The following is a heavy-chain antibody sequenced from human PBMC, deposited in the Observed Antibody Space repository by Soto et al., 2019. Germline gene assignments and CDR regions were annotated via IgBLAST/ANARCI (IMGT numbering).Heavy chain of an antibody. CDR1: GFTFSDYY. V-gene: IGHV3-11*05. Sequence: GGSLRLSCAASGFTFSDYYMSWIRQAPGKGLEWVSYISSSSSYTNYADSVKGRFTISRDNAKNSLYLQMNSLRAEDTAVYYCARDSRGYYDSSGYTGYYYYYGMEVWGQGTTVTVSS. D-gene: IGHD3-22*01. CDR3: ARDSRGYYDSSGYTGYYYYYGMEV. CDR2: ISSSSSYT. J-gene: IGHJ6*02.